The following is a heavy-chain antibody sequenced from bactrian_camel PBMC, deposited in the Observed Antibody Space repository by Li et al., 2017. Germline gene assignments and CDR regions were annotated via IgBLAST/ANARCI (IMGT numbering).Heavy chain of an antibody. CDR2: IDRGSGST. CDR1: GFVFSDYC. Sequence: QVQLVESGGALVQPGGSLRLSCVGSGFVFSDYCMGWFRQAPGKEREGVTSIDRGSGSTEYADSIKGRSIVSRNNADNSLYLQIDNLKPEDTAMHYCAADLRPSSAGGWYDCLGKWVMSDFQFWGQGTQVTVS. CDR3: AADLRPSSAGGWYDCLGKWVMSDFQF. V-gene: IGHV3S26*01. D-gene: IGHD6*01. J-gene: IGHJ6*01.